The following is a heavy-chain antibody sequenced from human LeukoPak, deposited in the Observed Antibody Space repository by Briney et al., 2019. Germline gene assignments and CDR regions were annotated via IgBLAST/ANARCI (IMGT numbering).Heavy chain of an antibody. CDR3: AKDPDAFDI. J-gene: IGHJ3*02. Sequence: PGGSLRLSCAASGFTFSSYGMHWVRQAPGKGLEWVAFIRYDGSKKYYADSVKGRFTISRDNSKNTLYLQMNSLRAEDTAVYYCAKDPDAFDIWGQGTMVTVSS. CDR2: IRYDGSKK. V-gene: IGHV3-30*02. CDR1: GFTFSSYG.